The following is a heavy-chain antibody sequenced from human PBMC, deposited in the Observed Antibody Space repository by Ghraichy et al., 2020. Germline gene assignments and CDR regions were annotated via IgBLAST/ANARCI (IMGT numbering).Heavy chain of an antibody. J-gene: IGHJ3*01. V-gene: IGHV4-34*01. CDR1: GASLSGYY. D-gene: IGHD6-19*01. Sequence: SQTLSLTCAVSGASLSGYYWTWIRQSPGKGLEWIGEVSHRGSTTYNPSLESRVTFSVETSCNQFSLKMNSVTAADTAVYYCAGHWLGADTIDVWGRGTMVTVSS. CDR2: VSHRGST. CDR3: AGHWLGADTIDV.